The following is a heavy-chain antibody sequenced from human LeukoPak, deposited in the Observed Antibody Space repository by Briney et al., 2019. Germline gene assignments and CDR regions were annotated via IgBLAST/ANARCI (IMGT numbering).Heavy chain of an antibody. CDR3: ARNKFDSGYDFYYYYGMDV. CDR2: IKQDGSEK. Sequence: GGSLRLSCAASGFTFSSYWMSWVRQAPGKGLEWVANIKQDGSEKYYVDSVKGRFTIFRDNAKNSLYLQMNSLRAEDTAVYYCARNKFDSGYDFYYYYGMDVWGQGTTVTVSS. V-gene: IGHV3-7*01. D-gene: IGHD5-12*01. CDR1: GFTFSSYW. J-gene: IGHJ6*02.